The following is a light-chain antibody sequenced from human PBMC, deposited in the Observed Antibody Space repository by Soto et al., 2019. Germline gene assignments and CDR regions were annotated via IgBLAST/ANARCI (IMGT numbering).Light chain of an antibody. CDR2: YHSNSNK. CDR3: GTWHRSARV. V-gene: IGLV5-52*01. J-gene: IGLJ3*02. CDR1: SAFSVGDFW. Sequence: QSVLTQPSSHSASSGASVRLTCMLSSAFSVGDFWISWYQQKPGKPPRYLLYYHSNSNKGQGSGVPSRFSGSKAASANAGILRIPGLEAEDDDDYHCGTWHRSARVFGGGTKLTVL.